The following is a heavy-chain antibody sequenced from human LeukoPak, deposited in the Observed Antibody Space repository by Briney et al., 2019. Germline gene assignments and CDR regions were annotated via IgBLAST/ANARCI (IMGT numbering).Heavy chain of an antibody. V-gene: IGHV3-20*04. J-gene: IGHJ4*02. CDR3: ARHLGYCSSTSCYGVGY. CDR1: GFTFDDYG. D-gene: IGHD2-2*01. Sequence: GGSLRLSCAASGFTFDDYGMSWVRQAPGKGLEWVSGINWNGGSTGYADPVKGRFTISRDNAKNSLYLQMNSLRAEDTALYYCARHLGYCSSTSCYGVGYWGQGTLVTVSS. CDR2: INWNGGST.